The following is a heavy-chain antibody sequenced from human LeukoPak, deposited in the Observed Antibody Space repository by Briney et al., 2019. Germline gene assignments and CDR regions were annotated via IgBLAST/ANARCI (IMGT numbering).Heavy chain of an antibody. CDR1: GGSFSGYY. Sequence: NSSGTLSLTCAVYGGSFSGYYWSWIRQPPGKGLEWIGEINHSGSTNYNPSLKSRVTISVDTSKNQFSLKLSSVTAADTAVYYCARGRKRGAAAGPVFDYWGQGTLVTVSS. D-gene: IGHD6-13*01. CDR3: ARGRKRGAAAGPVFDY. CDR2: INHSGST. V-gene: IGHV4-34*01. J-gene: IGHJ4*02.